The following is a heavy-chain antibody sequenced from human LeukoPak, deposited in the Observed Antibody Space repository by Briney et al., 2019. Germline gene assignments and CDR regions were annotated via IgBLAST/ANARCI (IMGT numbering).Heavy chain of an antibody. CDR3: AIVVYGDYVGYSYYYYGMDV. CDR1: VPTFSCYA. V-gene: IGHV1-18*01. Sequence: ASVYLSCNASVPTFSCYAISWASLSPGPGLASLPGIRINTDNTHYGQKLQGRVTMTTDTSTSTAYMELRSLRSDDEAVYYCAIVVYGDYVGYSYYYYGMDVWGQGTTVTVSS. J-gene: IGHJ6*02. D-gene: IGHD4-17*01. CDR2: IRINTDNT.